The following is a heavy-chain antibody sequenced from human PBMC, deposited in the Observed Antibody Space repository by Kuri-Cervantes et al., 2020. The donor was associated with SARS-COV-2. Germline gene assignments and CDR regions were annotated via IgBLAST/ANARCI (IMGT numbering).Heavy chain of an antibody. D-gene: IGHD1-14*01. J-gene: IGHJ3*02. CDR2: IRYDGSNK. CDR3: ATKPPGVNDAFDI. CDR1: GFTFSSYW. Sequence: GGSLRLSCAASGFTFSSYWKSWVRQAPGKGLEWVAFIRYDGSNKYYADSVKGRFTISRDNSKNTLYLQMNSLRAEDAAVYYCATKPPGVNDAFDIWGQGTMVTVSS. V-gene: IGHV3-30*02.